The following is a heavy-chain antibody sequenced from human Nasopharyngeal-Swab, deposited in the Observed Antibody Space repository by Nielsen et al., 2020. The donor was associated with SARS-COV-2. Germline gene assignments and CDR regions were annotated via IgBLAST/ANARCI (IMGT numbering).Heavy chain of an antibody. V-gene: IGHV3-73*01. J-gene: IGHJ4*02. CDR2: IRSKANSYAT. CDR1: GFTFSGSA. CDR3: TRQGPGY. D-gene: IGHD3-10*01. Sequence: GESLKISCAASGFTFSGSAMHWVRQASGKGLEWVGRIRSKANSYATAYAASVKGRFTISRDDSKNTAYLQMNSRKTEDKAVYYCTRQGPGYWGQGTLVTVSS.